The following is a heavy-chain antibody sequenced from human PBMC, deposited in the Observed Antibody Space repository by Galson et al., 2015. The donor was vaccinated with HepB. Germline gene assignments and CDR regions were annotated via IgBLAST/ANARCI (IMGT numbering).Heavy chain of an antibody. CDR3: VKGDPYCSSTSCYGWYGMDV. D-gene: IGHD2-2*01. J-gene: IGHJ6*02. CDR1: GFTFSSYA. V-gene: IGHV3-64D*06. CDR2: ISSNGGST. Sequence: SLRLSSAASGFTFSSYAMHWVRQAPGKGLEYVSAISSNGGSTYYADSVKGRFTISRDNSKNTLYLQMSSLRAEDTAVYYCVKGDPYCSSTSCYGWYGMDVWGQGTTVTVSS.